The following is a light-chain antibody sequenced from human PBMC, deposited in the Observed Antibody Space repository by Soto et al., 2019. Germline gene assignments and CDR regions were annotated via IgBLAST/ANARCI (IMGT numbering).Light chain of an antibody. Sequence: IKMTQSPSTLSGSVGDRVTITWRASQTISSWLAWYKQKPGKAPKLLIYKASTLKSGVPSRFRGSGSGTEFTLTISSLQPDDFETYYCQHYNSYSEAFGQGTKVDIK. J-gene: IGKJ1*01. CDR3: QHYNSYSEA. CDR2: KAS. CDR1: QTISSW. V-gene: IGKV1-5*03.